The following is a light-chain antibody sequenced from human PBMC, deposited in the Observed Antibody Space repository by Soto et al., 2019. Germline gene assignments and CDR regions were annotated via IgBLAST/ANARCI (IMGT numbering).Light chain of an antibody. CDR1: QSISSW. CDR2: DAS. CDR3: QHSNSYSEA. Sequence: DGQRIQSRATLSASVGDRVTITCRASQSISSWLAWYQQKPGKAPKLLIYDASSLESGVPSRFSGSGSGTEFTLTISSLQPDDFATYYCQHSNSYSEAFGQGTKVDIK. J-gene: IGKJ1*01. V-gene: IGKV1-5*01.